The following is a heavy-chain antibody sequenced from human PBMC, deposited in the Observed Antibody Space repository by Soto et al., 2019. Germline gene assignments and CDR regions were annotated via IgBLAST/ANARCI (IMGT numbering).Heavy chain of an antibody. CDR2: IQSDGSSP. Sequence: EVQLVESGGGLVQPGGSLRLSCEASGFTFNYYWMHWVRQSPEKGLVWLSRIQSDGSSPAYADSVKGRFTISRDNAKNTVYLQMNSLRAEDTAVYYCARGGNPYYWGQGTLVTVSS. CDR1: GFTFNYYW. CDR3: ARGGNPYY. V-gene: IGHV3-74*01. D-gene: IGHD4-4*01. J-gene: IGHJ4*02.